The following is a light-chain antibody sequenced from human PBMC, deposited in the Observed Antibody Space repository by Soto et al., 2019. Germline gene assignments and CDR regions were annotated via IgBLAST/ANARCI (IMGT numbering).Light chain of an antibody. Sequence: EIVLTQSPATLSLSPGERATLSCRASQSVSSYLAWYQQKPGQAPRLLIYDASNRATGIPARFSGSVSGTDFTLTISSLEPEDFAVYYCQQRSNWPPITFGGGTEVEIK. CDR3: QQRSNWPPIT. CDR1: QSVSSY. J-gene: IGKJ4*01. V-gene: IGKV3-11*01. CDR2: DAS.